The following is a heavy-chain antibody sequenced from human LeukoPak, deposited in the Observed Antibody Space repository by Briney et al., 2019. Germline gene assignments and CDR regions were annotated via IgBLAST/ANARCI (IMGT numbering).Heavy chain of an antibody. Sequence: PGGSLRLSCAASGFTFSSYWMSWVRQAPGKGLEWVANIKQDGSEKYYVDSVKGRFTISRDNAKNSLYLQMNSLRAEDTAVYYCARDSGTPSIAAAYYYYYYMDVWGKGTTVTVSS. J-gene: IGHJ6*03. CDR2: IKQDGSEK. V-gene: IGHV3-7*01. D-gene: IGHD6-13*01. CDR1: GFTFSSYW. CDR3: ARDSGTPSIAAAYYYYYYMDV.